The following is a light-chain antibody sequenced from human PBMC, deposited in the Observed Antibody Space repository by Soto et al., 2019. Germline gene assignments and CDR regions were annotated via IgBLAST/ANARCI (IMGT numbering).Light chain of an antibody. J-gene: IGKJ1*01. V-gene: IGKV3-15*01. Sequence: EIVMTQSPATLSVSPGERATLSCRASQSVSSNLAWYQQKPGQAPRLLMYGASTRATGIPARFSGSGSGTEFTLTISSLQSEDFAVYYCQHYNNWPPMAFGQGTKVEIK. CDR2: GAS. CDR1: QSVSSN. CDR3: QHYNNWPPMA.